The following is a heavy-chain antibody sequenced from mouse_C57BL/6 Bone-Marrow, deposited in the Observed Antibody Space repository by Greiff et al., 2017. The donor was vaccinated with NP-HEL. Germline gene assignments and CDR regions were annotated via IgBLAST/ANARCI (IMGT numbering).Heavy chain of an antibody. J-gene: IGHJ2*01. CDR3: ARHGYYYGSSHFDY. CDR1: GFTFSDYY. D-gene: IGHD1-1*01. CDR2: ISNGGGST. V-gene: IGHV5-12*01. Sequence: EVQGVESGGGLVQPGGSLKLSCAASGFTFSDYYMYWVRQTPEKRLEWVAYISNGGGSTYYPDTVKGRFTISRDNAKNTLYLQMSRLKSEDTAMYYCARHGYYYGSSHFDYWGQGTTLTVSS.